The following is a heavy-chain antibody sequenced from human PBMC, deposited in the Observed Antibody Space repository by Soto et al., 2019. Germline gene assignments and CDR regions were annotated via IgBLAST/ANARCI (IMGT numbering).Heavy chain of an antibody. CDR1: GGPISSYY. D-gene: IGHD5-18*01. CDR3: ARYGYSYGFSAFDI. J-gene: IGHJ3*02. V-gene: IGHV4-59*01. Sequence: SETLSLTCTVSGGPISSYYWSWIRQPPGKGLEWIGYIYYSGSTNYNPSLKSRVTISVDTSKNQFSLKLSSVTAADTAVYYCARYGYSYGFSAFDIWGQGTMVTVSS. CDR2: IYYSGST.